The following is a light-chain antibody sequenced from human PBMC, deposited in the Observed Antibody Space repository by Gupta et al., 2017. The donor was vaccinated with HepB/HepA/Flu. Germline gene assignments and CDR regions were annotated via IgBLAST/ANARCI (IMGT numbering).Light chain of an antibody. J-gene: IGKJ1*01. CDR2: AAP. CDR3: QHRNSTPWT. Sequence: DIQMTQSPSSLSASVGARVTITCRASQSISTYVNWYQQKPGKAPNLLIYAAPRVESGVPSRFSGSGYGTDFTLTISRRQPEDFANYYCQHRNSTPWTFGQGTXVEIK. CDR1: QSISTY. V-gene: IGKV1-39*01.